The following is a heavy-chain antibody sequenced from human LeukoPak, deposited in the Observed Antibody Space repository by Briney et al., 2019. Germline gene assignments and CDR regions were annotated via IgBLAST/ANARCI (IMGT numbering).Heavy chain of an antibody. D-gene: IGHD3-3*01. J-gene: IGHJ5*02. CDR3: ARDLRFLEWLPDNWFDP. CDR1: GDSISSYS. V-gene: IGHV4-59*01. Sequence: SETLSLTCTVSGDSISSYSWSWIRQPPGKGLEWIGYIYYSGSTTYNPSLNSRFTISVDTSKHQFSLKLTSVTAADTAVYYCARDLRFLEWLPDNWFDPWGQGTLVTVSS. CDR2: IYYSGST.